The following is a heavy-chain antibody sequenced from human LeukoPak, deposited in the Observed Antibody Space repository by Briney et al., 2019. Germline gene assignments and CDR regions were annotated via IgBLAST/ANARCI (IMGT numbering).Heavy chain of an antibody. Sequence: GGSLRLSCAASGFTFSDYYMSWIRQAPGKGLEWVSYISSSSGYTNYADSVKGQFTISRDNAKNSLYLQMNSLRAEDTAVYYCARDLLRRRYTFDYWGQGTLVTVSS. J-gene: IGHJ4*02. CDR2: ISSSSGYT. V-gene: IGHV3-11*06. CDR1: GFTFSDYY. D-gene: IGHD5-24*01. CDR3: ARDLLRRRYTFDY.